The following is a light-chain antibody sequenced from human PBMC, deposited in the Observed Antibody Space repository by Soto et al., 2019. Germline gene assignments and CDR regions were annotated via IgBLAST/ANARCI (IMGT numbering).Light chain of an antibody. J-gene: IGLJ2*01. CDR3: SSYTSINAVV. Sequence: QSALTQPASVSGSPGQSITISCTGTSNDIGAYNYVSWYQQHPGKAPKLLIYDVTNRPSGISDRFSGSKSGRTASLTISGLQPEDEADYYCSSYTSINAVVFGGGTKLTVL. V-gene: IGLV2-14*03. CDR2: DVT. CDR1: SNDIGAYNY.